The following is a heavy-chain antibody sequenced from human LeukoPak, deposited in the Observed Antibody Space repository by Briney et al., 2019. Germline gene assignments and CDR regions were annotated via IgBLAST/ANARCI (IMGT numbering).Heavy chain of an antibody. Sequence: ASVKVSCKVSGGTFSSYAISWVRQAPGQGLEWMGRIIPILGIGNYAQKFQGRVTITADKSTSTAYIELSSLRSEDTAVYYCARPVLGDYTPGAFHIWGQGTMVTVSS. CDR1: GGTFSSYA. CDR3: ARPVLGDYTPGAFHI. J-gene: IGHJ3*02. D-gene: IGHD4-17*01. V-gene: IGHV1-69*04. CDR2: IIPILGIG.